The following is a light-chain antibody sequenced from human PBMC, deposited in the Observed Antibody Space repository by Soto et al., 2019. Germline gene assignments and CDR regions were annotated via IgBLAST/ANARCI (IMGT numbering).Light chain of an antibody. V-gene: IGLV2-14*01. CDR1: SSDVGGYNY. Sequence: QSALTQPASVSGSPGQSITISCTGTSSDVGGYNYVSWYQQHPGKAPKLMIYDVNNRPSGVSNRFSGSKSGNTASLTISGLRAEDEADYSCSSYTSRSTVLFGGGTKLTVL. J-gene: IGLJ2*01. CDR3: SSYTSRSTVL. CDR2: DVN.